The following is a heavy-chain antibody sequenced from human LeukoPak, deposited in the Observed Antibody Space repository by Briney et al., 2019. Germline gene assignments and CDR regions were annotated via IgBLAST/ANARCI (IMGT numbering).Heavy chain of an antibody. Sequence: ASVKVSCKASGGTFSSYAISWVRQAHGQGLEWMGGIIPIFGTANYAQKFQGRVTMTMDPSISTAYMELSSLRSEDTAVYYCARRSDDYDSSAYYHWGQGTLVTVSS. CDR1: GGTFSSYA. D-gene: IGHD3-22*01. J-gene: IGHJ4*02. CDR2: IIPIFGTA. CDR3: ARRSDDYDSSAYYH. V-gene: IGHV1-69*05.